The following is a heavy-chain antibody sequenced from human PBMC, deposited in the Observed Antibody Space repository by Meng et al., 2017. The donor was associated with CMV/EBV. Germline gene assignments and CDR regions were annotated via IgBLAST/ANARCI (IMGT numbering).Heavy chain of an antibody. Sequence: GESLKISCAASGFTFSSYAMHWVRQAPGKGLEWVAVISYDGSNKYCADSVKGRFTISRDNSKNTLYLQMNSLRAEDTAVYYCAREGLRTIFDRTYYYYGMDVWGQGTTVTVSS. CDR2: ISYDGSNK. CDR1: GFTFSSYA. V-gene: IGHV3-30*04. D-gene: IGHD3-3*01. CDR3: AREGLRTIFDRTYYYYGMDV. J-gene: IGHJ6*02.